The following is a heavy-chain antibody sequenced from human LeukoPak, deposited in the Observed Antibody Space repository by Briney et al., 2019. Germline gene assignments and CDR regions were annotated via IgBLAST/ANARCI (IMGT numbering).Heavy chain of an antibody. Sequence: GASVKVSCKASGGTFSSYAISWVRQAPGQGLEWMGRIIPILGIANYAQKFQGRVTITADKSTSTAYMELSSLRSEDTAVYYCAFSGDLMRSYSAFDIWGQGTMVTVSS. J-gene: IGHJ3*02. D-gene: IGHD1-26*01. V-gene: IGHV1-69*04. CDR2: IIPILGIA. CDR3: AFSGDLMRSYSAFDI. CDR1: GGTFSSYA.